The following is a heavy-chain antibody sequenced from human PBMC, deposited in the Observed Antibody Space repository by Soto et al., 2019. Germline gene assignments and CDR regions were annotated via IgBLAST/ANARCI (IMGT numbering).Heavy chain of an antibody. J-gene: IGHJ6*02. V-gene: IGHV4-39*01. D-gene: IGHD2-15*01. Sequence: PSETLSLTCSVSGYSVSSSDYYWAWIRQPPGKGLEWIGSMLYSGLTYYNPSLKSRVTLSVDTSKNQFSVRLNSVTASDTAVYYCAPLSVSLSGPYGIHVWGQGTTATVSS. CDR3: APLSVSLSGPYGIHV. CDR2: MLYSGLT. CDR1: GYSVSSSDYY.